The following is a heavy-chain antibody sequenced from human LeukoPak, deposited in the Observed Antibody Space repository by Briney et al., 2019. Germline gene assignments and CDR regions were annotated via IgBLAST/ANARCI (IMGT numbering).Heavy chain of an antibody. J-gene: IGHJ4*02. CDR2: ISDRGST. V-gene: IGHV4-59*12. Sequence: SETLSLTCSVSGDSMSNYYWTWIRQPPGKALESIGYISDRGSTYYSPSLKSRATISADTSKNQISLKLNSVTPEDTAVYYCARFLGIGSQRYYFDSWGQGTLVTVSS. D-gene: IGHD6-19*01. CDR1: GDSMSNYY. CDR3: ARFLGIGSQRYYFDS.